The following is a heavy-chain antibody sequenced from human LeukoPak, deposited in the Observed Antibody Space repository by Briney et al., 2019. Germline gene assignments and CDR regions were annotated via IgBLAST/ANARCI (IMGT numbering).Heavy chain of an antibody. V-gene: IGHV3-30*04. Sequence: TGGSLRLSCAASGFTFSSYAMHWVRQAPGKGLEWVAVISYDGSNKYYADSVKGRFTISRDNSKNTLYLQMNSLRAEDTAVYYCARVDCDYGPFDYWGQGTLVTVSS. CDR2: ISYDGSNK. CDR1: GFTFSSYA. D-gene: IGHD4-17*01. J-gene: IGHJ4*02. CDR3: ARVDCDYGPFDY.